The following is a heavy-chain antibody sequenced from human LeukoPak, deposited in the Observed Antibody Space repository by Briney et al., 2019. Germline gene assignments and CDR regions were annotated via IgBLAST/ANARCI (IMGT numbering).Heavy chain of an antibody. J-gene: IGHJ4*02. Sequence: ASVKVSCKASGGTFSSYAISWVRQAPGQGLEWMGGIIPIFGTANYAQKFQGRVTITTDESTSTAYMELSSLRSEDTAVYYCARARISPTYYSSGFDWGQGTLVTVSS. D-gene: IGHD6-19*01. V-gene: IGHV1-69*05. CDR1: GGTFSSYA. CDR3: ARARISPTYYSSGFD. CDR2: IIPIFGTA.